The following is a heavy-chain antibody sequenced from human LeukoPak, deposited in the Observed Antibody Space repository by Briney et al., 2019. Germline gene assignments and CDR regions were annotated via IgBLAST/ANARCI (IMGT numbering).Heavy chain of an antibody. CDR1: GGSFSGYY. D-gene: IGHD6-19*01. CDR2: INHSGST. CDR3: ARQGYSSGWSAYYFDY. V-gene: IGHV4-34*01. Sequence: SETLSLTCAVYGGSFSGYYWSWIRQPPGKGLEWIGEINHSGSTNYNPSLKSRVTISVDTSKNQFSLKLSSVTAADTAVYYCARQGYSSGWSAYYFDYWGQGTLVTVSS. J-gene: IGHJ4*02.